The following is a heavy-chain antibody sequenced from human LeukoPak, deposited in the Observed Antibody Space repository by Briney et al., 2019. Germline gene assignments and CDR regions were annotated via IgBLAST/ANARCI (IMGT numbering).Heavy chain of an antibody. CDR2: ISGSGGSP. CDR3: ETPPAAVWVVI. CDR1: GFTFSSYA. V-gene: IGHV3-23*01. J-gene: IGHJ3*02. D-gene: IGHD6-13*01. Sequence: GGSLRLSCAASGFTFSSYAMSWVRQAPGKGLEWVSAISGSGGSPYYADSVKGRFTISRDNSKNTLYLQMNSLRAEDTAVYYCETPPAAVWVVIWGQGTMVTVSS.